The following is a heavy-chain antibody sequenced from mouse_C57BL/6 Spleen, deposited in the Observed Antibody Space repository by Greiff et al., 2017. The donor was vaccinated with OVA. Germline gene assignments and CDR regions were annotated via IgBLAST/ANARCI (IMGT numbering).Heavy chain of an antibody. CDR1: GYTFTSYW. Sequence: VQLQQPGAELVMPGASVKLSCKASGYTFTSYWMHWVKQRPGQGLEWIGEIDPSDSYTNYNQKFKGKSTLTVDKSSSTAYMQLSSLTSEDSAVYYCARSPLGRGYFDVWGTGTTVTVSS. CDR3: ARSPLGRGYFDV. D-gene: IGHD4-1*01. J-gene: IGHJ1*03. CDR2: IDPSDSYT. V-gene: IGHV1-69*01.